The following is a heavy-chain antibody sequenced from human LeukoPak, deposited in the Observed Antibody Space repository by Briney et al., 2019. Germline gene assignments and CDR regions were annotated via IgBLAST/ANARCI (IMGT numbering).Heavy chain of an antibody. Sequence: PSETLSLTCAVYGGSFSGYYWSWIRQPPGKGLEWIGEINHSGSTNYNPSPKSRVTISVDTSKNHFPLKLRSVTAADTAVYYCARSRYSRSSYWFDPWGQGTLVTVSS. V-gene: IGHV4-34*01. J-gene: IGHJ5*02. CDR1: GGSFSGYY. D-gene: IGHD6-6*01. CDR3: ARSRYSRSSYWFDP. CDR2: INHSGST.